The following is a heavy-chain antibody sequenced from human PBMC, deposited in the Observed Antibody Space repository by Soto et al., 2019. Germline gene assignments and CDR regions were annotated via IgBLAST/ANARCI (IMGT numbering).Heavy chain of an antibody. Sequence: EVQLVESGGGLVKPGGSLRLSCAASGFTFSIYSMNWVRQAPGKGLEWVSSISSRSSYIYYADSVKGRFTISRDNAKNSLYMQMNSLRAEDTAVYYCTRGDVGDYYGMDVWGQGTKVTVSS. V-gene: IGHV3-21*01. D-gene: IGHD3-16*01. CDR3: TRGDVGDYYGMDV. CDR2: ISSRSSYI. J-gene: IGHJ6*02. CDR1: GFTFSIYS.